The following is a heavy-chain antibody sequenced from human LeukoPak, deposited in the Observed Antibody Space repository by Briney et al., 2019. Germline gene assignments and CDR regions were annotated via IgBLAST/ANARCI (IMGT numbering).Heavy chain of an antibody. CDR1: GGTFSSYT. D-gene: IGHD2-15*01. Sequence: GASVKVSCKASGGTFSSYTISWVRQAPGQGLEWMGRIIPILGIANYARKFQGRVTITADKSTSTAYMELSSLRSEDTAVYCCATKGGSYCSGGSCYDYWGQGTLVTVSS. CDR2: IIPILGIA. J-gene: IGHJ4*02. V-gene: IGHV1-69*02. CDR3: ATKGGSYCSGGSCYDY.